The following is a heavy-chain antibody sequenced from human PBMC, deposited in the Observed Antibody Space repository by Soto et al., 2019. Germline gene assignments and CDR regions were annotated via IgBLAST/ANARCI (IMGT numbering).Heavy chain of an antibody. J-gene: IGHJ6*02. CDR1: GFTFSSYG. Sequence: GGSLRLSCAASGFTFSSYGMHWVRQAPGKGLEWVAVISYDGSNKYYADSVKGRFTISRDNSENTLYLQMNSLRPEDTAVYYCAKDLSPYGGYVGGMDVWGQGTTVTVSS. D-gene: IGHD5-12*01. V-gene: IGHV3-30*18. CDR2: ISYDGSNK. CDR3: AKDLSPYGGYVGGMDV.